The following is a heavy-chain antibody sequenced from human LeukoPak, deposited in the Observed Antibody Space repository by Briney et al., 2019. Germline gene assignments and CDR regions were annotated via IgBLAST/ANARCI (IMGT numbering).Heavy chain of an antibody. J-gene: IGHJ5*02. CDR2: IYTSGST. Sequence: SETLSLTCTVSGGSISGYCWSWIRQPAGKGLEWIGRIYTSGSTNYNPSLKSRVTMSVDTSKKQFSLKLSSVTAADTAVYWCARDEGSTSYNWFDPWGQGTLVTVSS. CDR3: ARDEGSTSYNWFDP. V-gene: IGHV4-4*07. D-gene: IGHD2-2*01. CDR1: GGSISGYC.